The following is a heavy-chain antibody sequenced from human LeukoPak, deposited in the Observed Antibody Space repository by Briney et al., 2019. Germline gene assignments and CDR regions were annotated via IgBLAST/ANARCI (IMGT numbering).Heavy chain of an antibody. V-gene: IGHV1-69*02. J-gene: IGHJ4*02. CDR2: IIPRVGLT. CDR1: GGTLSSYP. Sequence: SVKVSCKASGGTLSSYPFTWVRQAPGHGLEWMGKIIPRVGLTKYAERFQGRITLTADTSTSIAYMELSRLRSDDTAVYYCARGDVLRYFDWLFLFDYWGQGTLVTVSS. CDR3: ARGDVLRYFDWLFLFDY. D-gene: IGHD3-9*01.